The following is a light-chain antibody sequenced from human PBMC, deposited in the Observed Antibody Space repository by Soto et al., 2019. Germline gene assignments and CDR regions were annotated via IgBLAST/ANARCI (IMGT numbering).Light chain of an antibody. CDR3: QHYNSYSEA. V-gene: IGKV1-5*01. CDR2: DAS. Sequence: GDRVTITCRASQSISSWLAWYQQKPGKAPKLLIYDASSLESEVPSRFSGSGSGTEFTLTISSLQPDDFATYYCQHYNSYSEAFGQGTKVDI. CDR1: QSISSW. J-gene: IGKJ1*01.